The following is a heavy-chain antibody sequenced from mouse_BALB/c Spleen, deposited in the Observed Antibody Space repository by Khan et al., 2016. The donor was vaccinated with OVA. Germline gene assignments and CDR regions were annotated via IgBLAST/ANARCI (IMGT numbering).Heavy chain of an antibody. J-gene: IGHJ4*01. CDR1: GFTFTDYY. CDR2: IRNKANYYTT. CDR3: ARAGSQYYGYAAMDY. D-gene: IGHD1-2*01. V-gene: IGHV7-3*02. Sequence: EVELVESGGGLIQPGGSLRLSCATSGFTFTDYYMSWVRQPPGKALEWLGFIRNKANYYTTEYITSVKGRITISRDDSQSILYLQMNTLRAEDSATYFCARAGSQYYGYAAMDYWGQGTSVTVSS.